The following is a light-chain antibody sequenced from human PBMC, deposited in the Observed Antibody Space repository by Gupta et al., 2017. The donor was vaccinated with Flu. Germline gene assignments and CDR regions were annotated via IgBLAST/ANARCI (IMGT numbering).Light chain of an antibody. Sequence: QSALTQPASVSGSPGQSSPISCTGTSSNIGTYNLVSWYQQLPGKAPKLILYEGSKRPSGVSNRFSGSKSANTASLTISGLQAEDEADYYCCSYAGSSTFVFGTGTKVTVL. V-gene: IGLV2-23*03. CDR3: CSYAGSSTFV. CDR2: EGS. J-gene: IGLJ1*01. CDR1: SSNIGTYNL.